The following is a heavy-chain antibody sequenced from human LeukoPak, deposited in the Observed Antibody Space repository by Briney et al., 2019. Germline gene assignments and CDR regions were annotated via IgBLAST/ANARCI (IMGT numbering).Heavy chain of an antibody. Sequence: GGSLRLSCAASGFTFSSYEMNWVRQAPGKGLEWVSYISSSGSTIYYADSVKGRFTISRDNYKNTLYLQMNSLRAEDTAVYYCAKDLLWFGESPFDYWGQGTLVTVSS. D-gene: IGHD3-10*01. CDR3: AKDLLWFGESPFDY. CDR1: GFTFSSYE. CDR2: ISSSGSTI. J-gene: IGHJ4*02. V-gene: IGHV3-48*03.